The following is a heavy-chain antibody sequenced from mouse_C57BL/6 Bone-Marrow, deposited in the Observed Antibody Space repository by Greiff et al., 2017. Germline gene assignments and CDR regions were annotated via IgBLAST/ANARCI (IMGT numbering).Heavy chain of an antibody. CDR2: IYPGSGNT. J-gene: IGHJ1*03. V-gene: IGHV1-66*01. Sequence: QVQLQQSGPELVKPGASVKISCKASGYSFTSYYIHWVKQRPGQGLEWIGWIYPGSGNTKYNEKFKGKATLTADPSSSTAYMQLSSLTSEYSAVYDCARYPPSYGISTGYFDVWGTGTTVTVSS. D-gene: IGHD1-1*01. CDR1: GYSFTSYY. CDR3: ARYPPSYGISTGYFDV.